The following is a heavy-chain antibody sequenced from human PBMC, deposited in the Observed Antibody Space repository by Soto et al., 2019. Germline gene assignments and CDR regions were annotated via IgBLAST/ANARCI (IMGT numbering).Heavy chain of an antibody. CDR1: GGSFSGYY. J-gene: IGHJ4*02. CDR3: ARGRGSRVGATIRVSHFDY. Sequence: SETLSLTCAVYGGSFSGYYWSWIRQPPGKGLEWIGEINHSGSTNYNPSLKSRVTISVDTSKNQLSLKLSSVTAADTAVYYCARGRGSRVGATIRVSHFDYWGQGTLVTVSS. V-gene: IGHV4-34*01. CDR2: INHSGST. D-gene: IGHD1-26*01.